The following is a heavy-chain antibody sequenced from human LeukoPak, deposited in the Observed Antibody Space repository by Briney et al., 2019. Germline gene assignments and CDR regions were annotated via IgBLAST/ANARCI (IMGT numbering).Heavy chain of an antibody. CDR2: IYSGGST. V-gene: IGHV3-53*01. CDR3: SKPLGGVGQHNDY. D-gene: IGHD2-21*01. J-gene: IGHJ4*02. Sequence: PGGSLRLSCAASGFTVSSNYMSWVRQAPGKGLEWVSVIYSGGSTYYADSVKGRLTISRYNSKNTLSLQMNSMRPEDTAVYYCSKPLGGVGQHNDYWGQGTLVTVPS. CDR1: GFTVSSNY.